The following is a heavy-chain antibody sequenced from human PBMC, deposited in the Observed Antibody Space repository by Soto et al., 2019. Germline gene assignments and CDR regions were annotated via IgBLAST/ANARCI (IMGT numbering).Heavy chain of an antibody. CDR1: GFTFSSYA. Sequence: QVQLVESGGGVVQPGRSLRLSCAASGFTFSSYAMHWVRQAPGKGPEWVALISNDGSYKYYADSVKGRFTISRDNSKNTLYLQMNSLRAEDTAVYYCARDNDPYYYYYGMDVWGQGTTVTISS. V-gene: IGHV3-30-3*01. D-gene: IGHD2-8*01. CDR3: ARDNDPYYYYYGMDV. J-gene: IGHJ6*02. CDR2: ISNDGSYK.